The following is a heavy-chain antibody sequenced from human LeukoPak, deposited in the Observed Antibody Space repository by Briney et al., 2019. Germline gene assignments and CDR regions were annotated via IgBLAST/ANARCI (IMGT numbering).Heavy chain of an antibody. CDR1: RFTFSSYS. J-gene: IGHJ4*02. CDR2: ISSSSSYI. Sequence: GGSLRLSCAASRFTFSSYSMNWVRQAPGKGLEWVSSISSSSSYIYYADSVKGRFTISRDNAKNSLYLQMNSLSAEDTAVYYCARTRVLKGSGYYTAFDYWGQGTLVTVSS. V-gene: IGHV3-21*01. CDR3: ARTRVLKGSGYYTAFDY. D-gene: IGHD3-3*01.